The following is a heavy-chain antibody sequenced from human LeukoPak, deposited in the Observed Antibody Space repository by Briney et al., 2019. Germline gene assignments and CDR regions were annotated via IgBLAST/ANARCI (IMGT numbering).Heavy chain of an antibody. J-gene: IGHJ3*02. D-gene: IGHD2-15*01. Sequence: LQTLSLTCAVSGGSISSDGYSWSWIRQPPGKGLEWIGYIYHSGSTYYNPSLKSRVTISVDRSKNQFSLKLSSVTAADTAVYYCASSHLGYCSGGSCLGAFDIWGQGTMVTVSS. CDR1: GGSISSDGYS. CDR3: ASSHLGYCSGGSCLGAFDI. V-gene: IGHV4-30-2*01. CDR2: IYHSGST.